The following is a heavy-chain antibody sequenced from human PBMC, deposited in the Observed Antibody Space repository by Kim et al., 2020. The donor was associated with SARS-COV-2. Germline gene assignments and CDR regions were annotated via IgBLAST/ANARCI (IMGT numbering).Heavy chain of an antibody. CDR2: ITADGSAT. V-gene: IGHV3-74*01. CDR3: ARGGNDYVLY. D-gene: IGHD5-12*01. CDR1: GFTFSSPG. Sequence: GGSLRLSCEASGFTFSSPGMTWIRQAPGKGLVWVSTITADGSATNYADSVKGRFTISRDNSKNTLYLQMNSLRAEDTALYYCARGGNDYVLYWGKGTLVTVSS. J-gene: IGHJ4*02.